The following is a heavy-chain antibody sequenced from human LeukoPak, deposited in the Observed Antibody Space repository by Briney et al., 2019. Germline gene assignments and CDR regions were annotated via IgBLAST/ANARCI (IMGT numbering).Heavy chain of an antibody. Sequence: PSETLSLTCIVSGGSISGYYWSWIRQPPGKGLEWIGYMYNSGSTNYNPSVKSRVTISVDTSNNQFSLKLSAVTAADTAVYYCARDRWGSSGHFDYWGQGTLVTVSS. J-gene: IGHJ4*02. V-gene: IGHV4-59*01. CDR1: GGSISGYY. D-gene: IGHD3-22*01. CDR2: MYNSGST. CDR3: ARDRWGSSGHFDY.